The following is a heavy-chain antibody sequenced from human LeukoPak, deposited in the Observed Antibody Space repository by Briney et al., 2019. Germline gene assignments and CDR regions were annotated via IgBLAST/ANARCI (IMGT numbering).Heavy chain of an antibody. V-gene: IGHV4-61*02. CDR1: GGSISSDSYY. J-gene: IGHJ3*02. Sequence: PSETLSLTXTVSGGSISSDSYYWSWIRQPAGKGLKWIGRIYTSGSTNYNPSLKSRVTISVDTSKNQFSLKLSSVTAADTAVYYCARPSSTADGRAFDIWGQGTMVTVSS. D-gene: IGHD2-21*02. CDR2: IYTSGST. CDR3: ARPSSTADGRAFDI.